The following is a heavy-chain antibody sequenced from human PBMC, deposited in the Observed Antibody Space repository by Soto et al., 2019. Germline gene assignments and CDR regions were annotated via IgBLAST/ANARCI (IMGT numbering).Heavy chain of an antibody. CDR3: ARASYYKFGEPEVSV. V-gene: IGHV4-31*03. D-gene: IGHD3-10*01. J-gene: IGHJ4*02. CDR1: GGSISSGGYY. CDR2: IYYSGST. Sequence: SETLSLTCTVSGGSISSGGYYWSWIRQHPGKGLEWIGYIYYSGSTYYNPSLKSRVTISVDTSKNQFSLKLSSVTAADTAVYYCARASYYKFGEPEVSVWGQGTLVTVSS.